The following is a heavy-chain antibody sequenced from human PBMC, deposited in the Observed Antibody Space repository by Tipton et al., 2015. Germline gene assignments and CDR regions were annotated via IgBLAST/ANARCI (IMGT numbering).Heavy chain of an antibody. J-gene: IGHJ4*02. CDR3: ARHRPGIYQRYFDY. CDR2: IHHGGTT. V-gene: IGHV4-4*01. Sequence: TLSLTCTVSGDSISSSSWWTWVRQPPGKGLEWIGEIHHGGTTNYNPSLKSRVTISVDTSRNQFSLRLSSVTAADTAVYFCARHRPGIYQRYFDYWGQGTLVTVSS. CDR1: GDSISSSSW. D-gene: IGHD2-2*01.